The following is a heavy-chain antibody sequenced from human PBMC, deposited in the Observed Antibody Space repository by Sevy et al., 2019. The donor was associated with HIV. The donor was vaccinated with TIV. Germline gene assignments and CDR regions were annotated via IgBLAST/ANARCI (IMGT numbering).Heavy chain of an antibody. CDR3: ARDIESAGYDSSGNFDY. D-gene: IGHD3-22*01. V-gene: IGHV3-21*01. CDR2: INSRSSYI. CDR1: GFTFNSHS. Sequence: GGSLRLSCAASGFTFNSHSMNWVRQPPGKGLEWVSSINSRSSYIYYRASVKGRFTISRDNAKNSLYLQMNSLRADDTAVYFCARDIESAGYDSSGNFDYWGLGTLVTVSS. J-gene: IGHJ4*02.